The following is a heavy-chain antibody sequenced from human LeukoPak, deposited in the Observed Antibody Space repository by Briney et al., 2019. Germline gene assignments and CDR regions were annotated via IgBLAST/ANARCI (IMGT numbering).Heavy chain of an antibody. CDR2: ISGSGDST. D-gene: IGHD4-17*01. V-gene: IGHV3-23*01. CDR1: AFTFSTYG. J-gene: IGHJ6*02. CDR3: AKTDYLLYYYYGMDV. Sequence: GGSLRLSCAASAFTFSTYGMSWVRQAPGKGLEWVSAISGSGDSTYYADSVKGRFTISRDNSKNTLYLQMNSLRAEDTAVYYCAKTDYLLYYYYGMDVWGQGTTVTVSS.